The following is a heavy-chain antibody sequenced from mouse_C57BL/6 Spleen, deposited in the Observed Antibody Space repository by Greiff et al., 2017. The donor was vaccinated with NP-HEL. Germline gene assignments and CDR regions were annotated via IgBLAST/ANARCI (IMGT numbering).Heavy chain of an antibody. D-gene: IGHD1-1*01. Sequence: QVQLQQSGPGLVAPSQSLSITCPVSGFSLTSYAISWVRQPPGKGLEWLGVIWTGGGTNYTSALKSRLSISKDNSYSQVFLKMNSLHTEDTAMYYCARKGCLRFSMDYWGQGTSVTVSS. CDR2: IWTGGGT. CDR3: ARKGCLRFSMDY. J-gene: IGHJ4*01. CDR1: GFSLTSYA. V-gene: IGHV2-9-1*01.